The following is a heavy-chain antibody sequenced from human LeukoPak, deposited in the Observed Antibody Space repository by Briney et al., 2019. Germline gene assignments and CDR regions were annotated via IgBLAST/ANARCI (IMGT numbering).Heavy chain of an antibody. V-gene: IGHV3-30*02. J-gene: IGHJ4*02. CDR1: IFSFSTFG. D-gene: IGHD1-14*01. Sequence: GGPLRLSCAASIFSFSTFGLHWVRQAPGKGLEGVAFIPYDGSDKYYADSVKGRFTVSRDNSKNTLYLHMNSLRVEDTAVYYCARLSPEGDWGQGTLVTVSS. CDR3: ARLSPEGD. CDR2: IPYDGSDK.